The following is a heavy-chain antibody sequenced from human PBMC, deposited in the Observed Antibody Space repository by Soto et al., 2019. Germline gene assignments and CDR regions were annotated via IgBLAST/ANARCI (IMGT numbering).Heavy chain of an antibody. Sequence: SETLSLTCTVSGGSISSYYWSWIRQPPGKGLEWIGYIYYSGSTNYNPSLKSRVTISVDTSKNQFSLKLSSVTAADTAVYYCAGYPYDFWSGYQEAYFDYWGQGTLVTVSS. CDR3: AGYPYDFWSGYQEAYFDY. CDR1: GGSISSYY. V-gene: IGHV4-59*01. D-gene: IGHD3-3*01. CDR2: IYYSGST. J-gene: IGHJ4*02.